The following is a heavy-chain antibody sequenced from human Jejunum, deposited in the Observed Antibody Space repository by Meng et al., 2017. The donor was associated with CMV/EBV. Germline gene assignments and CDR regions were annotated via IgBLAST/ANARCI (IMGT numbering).Heavy chain of an antibody. CDR1: GVIVSDNY. V-gene: IGHV3-23*01. CDR3: AKVGSYNHLDY. D-gene: IGHD1-14*01. Sequence: AASGVIVSDNYLSWVRQAPGKGLEWVSTISGSGTNTYYADSVKGRFTISRDNSKNTLFLQMNSLRAEDTAAYYCAKVGSYNHLDYWGQGPLVTVSS. CDR2: ISGSGTNT. J-gene: IGHJ4*02.